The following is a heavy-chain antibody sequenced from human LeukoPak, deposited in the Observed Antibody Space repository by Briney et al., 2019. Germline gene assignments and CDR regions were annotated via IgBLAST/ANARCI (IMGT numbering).Heavy chain of an antibody. J-gene: IGHJ3*02. CDR3: ARENTMVRGAFDAFDI. D-gene: IGHD3-10*01. CDR1: GGSFSSHY. Sequence: SETLSLTCTVSGGSFSSHYWSWIRQPPGKGLEWIGYIYYSGSINYNPSLKSRVTVSVDTSNNQFSLKLSSVTAADTAVYYCARENTMVRGAFDAFDIWGQGTMVTVSS. CDR2: IYYSGSI. V-gene: IGHV4-59*11.